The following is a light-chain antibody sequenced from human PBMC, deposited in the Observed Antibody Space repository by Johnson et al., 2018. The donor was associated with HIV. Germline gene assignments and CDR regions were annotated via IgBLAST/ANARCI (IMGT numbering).Light chain of an antibody. V-gene: IGLV1-51*01. Sequence: QLVLTQPPSVSAAPGQKVTISCSGSSSNIGNNYVSWYQLLPGTAPKLLIYDNNKRPSGIPDRFSGSKSGTSATLGITGLQTGDEADYYCGTWDSSLRAYNYVFGSGTKVTVL. CDR3: GTWDSSLRAYNYV. CDR1: SSNIGNNY. CDR2: DNN. J-gene: IGLJ1*01.